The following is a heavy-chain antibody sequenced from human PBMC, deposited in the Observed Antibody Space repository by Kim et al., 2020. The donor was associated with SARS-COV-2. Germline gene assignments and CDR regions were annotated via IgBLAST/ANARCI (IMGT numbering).Heavy chain of an antibody. CDR3: ARDSSGYLGVFDY. CDR2: IWYDGSNK. J-gene: IGHJ4*02. Sequence: GGSLRLSCAASGFTFSSYGMHWVRQAPGKGLEWVAVIWYDGSNKYYADSVKGRFTISRDNSKNTLYLQMNSLRAEDTAVYYCARDSSGYLGVFDYWGQGTLATVSS. V-gene: IGHV3-33*01. CDR1: GFTFSSYG. D-gene: IGHD3-22*01.